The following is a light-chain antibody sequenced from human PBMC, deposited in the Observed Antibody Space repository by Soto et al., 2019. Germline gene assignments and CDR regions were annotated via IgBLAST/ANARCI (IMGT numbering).Light chain of an antibody. CDR1: QSVSSN. Sequence: EIVMTQSPATLSVSPGERATLSCRASQSVSSNLAWYQQKPGQAPRLLIYGSSTMATGIPARFSGSGSGTEFTITISSLQSEDFAVYYWQQYNNWPPLTFGGGTKVEIK. J-gene: IGKJ4*01. CDR3: QQYNNWPPLT. V-gene: IGKV3-15*01. CDR2: GSS.